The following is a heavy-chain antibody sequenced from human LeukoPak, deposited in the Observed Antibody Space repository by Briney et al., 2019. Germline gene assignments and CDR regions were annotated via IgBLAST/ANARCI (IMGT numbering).Heavy chain of an antibody. V-gene: IGHV4-59*01. D-gene: IGHD6-19*01. CDR2: IYYSGST. CDR1: GGSISGYY. J-gene: IGHJ2*01. Sequence: SETLSLTCTVAGGSISGYYWSWIRQPPGKGLEWIGYIYYSGSTNYNPSLKSRVTISVDTSKNQVSLKLSSVTAADTAVYYCARDRTSSGWYPDYWYFDLWGRGTLVTVSS. CDR3: ARDRTSSGWYPDYWYFDL.